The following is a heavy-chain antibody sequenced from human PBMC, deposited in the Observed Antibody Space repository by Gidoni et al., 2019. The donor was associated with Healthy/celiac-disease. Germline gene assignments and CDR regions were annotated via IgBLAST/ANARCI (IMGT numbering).Heavy chain of an antibody. J-gene: IGHJ4*02. CDR3: AKRPQEIYAAAQDY. V-gene: IGHV3-23*01. CDR2: ISGSGGST. Sequence: EVQLLESGGGLVQPGGSLRLSCAASGFPFSSYAMSWVRQAPGKGLEWVSAISGSGGSTYYADSVKGRFTISRDNSKNTLYLQMNSLRAEDTAVYYCAKRPQEIYAAAQDYWGQGTLVTVSS. CDR1: GFPFSSYA. D-gene: IGHD6-13*01.